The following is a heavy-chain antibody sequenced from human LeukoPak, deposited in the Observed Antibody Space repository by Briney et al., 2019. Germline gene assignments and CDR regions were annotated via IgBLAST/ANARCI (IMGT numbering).Heavy chain of an antibody. J-gene: IGHJ4*02. CDR1: GGTFSSYA. CDR3: ARGGYCSSTSCYFLGDNYYFDY. Sequence: SVKVSCKASGGTFSSYAISWVRQAPGQGLEWMGRIIPIFGSANCAQKFQGRVKITTDESTSTAYMELSSLRSEYTAVYYCARGGYCSSTSCYFLGDNYYFDYWGQGTLVTVSS. V-gene: IGHV1-69*05. CDR2: IIPIFGSA. D-gene: IGHD2-2*01.